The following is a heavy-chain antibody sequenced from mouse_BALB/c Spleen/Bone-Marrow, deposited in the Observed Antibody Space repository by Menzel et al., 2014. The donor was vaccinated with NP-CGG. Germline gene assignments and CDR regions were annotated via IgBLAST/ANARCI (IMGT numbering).Heavy chain of an antibody. J-gene: IGHJ2*01. CDR1: GFIFSRYA. Sequence: DVQLQESGGGLVKPGGSLKLSCAASGFIFSRYAMSWVRQTPEKRLEWVASISSGGSTSFPDSVKGRFTISRDNARNILYLQMSSLRSEDTAMYYCARGDIPRYYFDYWGQGTTLTVSS. CDR2: ISSGGST. CDR3: ARGDIPRYYFDY. V-gene: IGHV5-6-5*01. D-gene: IGHD3-1*01.